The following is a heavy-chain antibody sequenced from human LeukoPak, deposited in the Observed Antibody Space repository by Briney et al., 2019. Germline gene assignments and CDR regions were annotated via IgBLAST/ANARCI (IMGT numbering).Heavy chain of an antibody. J-gene: IGHJ6*03. CDR3: ARVSGPPVHYMDV. CDR2: INHSGST. V-gene: IGHV4-34*01. CDR1: GGSFSGYY. D-gene: IGHD1-26*01. Sequence: SETLSLACAVYGGSFSGYYWSWIRQPPGKGLEWIGEINHSGSTNYNPSLKSRVTISVDTSKNQFSLKLSSVTAADTAVYYCARVSGPPVHYMDVWGKGTTVTVSS.